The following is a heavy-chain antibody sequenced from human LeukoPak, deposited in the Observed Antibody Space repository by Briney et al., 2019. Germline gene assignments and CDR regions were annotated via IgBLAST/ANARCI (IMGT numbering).Heavy chain of an antibody. V-gene: IGHV3-23*01. CDR2: ISSSGGTI. D-gene: IGHD6-19*01. CDR1: GFTFSSYA. Sequence: GGSLRLSCAASGFTFSSYAMSWVRQAPGKGLEWVSYISSSGGTIYYADSVKGRFTISRDNSKNTLYLQMNSLRAEDTAVYYCAKDADSSGWYWLGSYYGMDVWGQGTTVTVSS. CDR3: AKDADSSGWYWLGSYYGMDV. J-gene: IGHJ6*02.